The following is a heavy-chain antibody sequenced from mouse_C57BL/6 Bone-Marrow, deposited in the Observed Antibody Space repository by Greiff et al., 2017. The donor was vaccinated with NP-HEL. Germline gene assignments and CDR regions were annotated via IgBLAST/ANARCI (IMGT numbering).Heavy chain of an antibody. CDR3: ARWHYGSSYGWYFDV. D-gene: IGHD1-1*01. Sequence: EVQLQQSGPELVKPGASVKISCKASGYTFTDYYMNWVKQSHGKSLEWIGDINPNNGGTSYNQKFKGKATLTVDKSSSTAYMELRSLTSEDSAVYYCARWHYGSSYGWYFDVWGTGTTVTVSS. J-gene: IGHJ1*03. CDR2: INPNNGGT. V-gene: IGHV1-26*01. CDR1: GYTFTDYY.